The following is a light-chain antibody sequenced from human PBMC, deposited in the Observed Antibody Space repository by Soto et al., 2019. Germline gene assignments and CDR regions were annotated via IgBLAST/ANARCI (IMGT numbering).Light chain of an antibody. CDR2: YAS. CDR1: QSISGY. V-gene: IGKV3-11*01. J-gene: IGKJ4*01. Sequence: EIVLTQSPATLSLSPGERATLSCRASQSISGYLAWYQHRPGRAPRLLIYYASNRATGIPDRFSGRGSGTDVTLTISSLEPEDFAVYYCQQRASWPLTFGGGTALE. CDR3: QQRASWPLT.